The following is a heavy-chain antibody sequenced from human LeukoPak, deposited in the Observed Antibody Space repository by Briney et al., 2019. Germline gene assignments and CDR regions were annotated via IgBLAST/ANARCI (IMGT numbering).Heavy chain of an antibody. D-gene: IGHD4-17*01. V-gene: IGHV4-39*07. Sequence: SETLSLTCTVSGGSISSSSYYWGWIRQPPGKGLEWIGSIYYSGSTYYNPSLKSRVTISVDTSKNQFSLKLSSVTAADTAVYYCARDYGDYRHFDYWGQGTLVTVSS. CDR1: GGSISSSSYY. CDR3: ARDYGDYRHFDY. J-gene: IGHJ4*02. CDR2: IYYSGST.